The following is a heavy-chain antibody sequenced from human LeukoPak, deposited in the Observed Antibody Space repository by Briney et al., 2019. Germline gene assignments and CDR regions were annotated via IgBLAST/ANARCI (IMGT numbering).Heavy chain of an antibody. Sequence: RSQTLSLTCAVHGGSFSGYYWTWIRHSPGKGLEWIGEINHSGSTNYNPSLKSRVTISVDTSNNQFSLKPSSVTAADTAVYYCARGPTIDYDILTGYYYFYCWGQGTLVTVSS. J-gene: IGHJ4*02. CDR2: INHSGST. D-gene: IGHD3-9*01. CDR3: ARGPTIDYDILTGYYYFYC. V-gene: IGHV4-34*01. CDR1: GGSFSGYY.